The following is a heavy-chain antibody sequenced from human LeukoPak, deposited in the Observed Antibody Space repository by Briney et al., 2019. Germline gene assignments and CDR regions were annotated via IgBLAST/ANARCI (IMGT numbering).Heavy chain of an antibody. V-gene: IGHV3-23*01. D-gene: IGHD3-16*02. CDR1: QFNFDKFG. CDR2: ISGNGGST. Sequence: GGSLRLSCATSQFNFDKFGMTWVRQAPGKGLEWVSSISGNGGSTQYADSVKGRFSISRDNSKNTLYLQLDSLRAEDTAVYYCAKNHERGRYDSFDMWAQGSWVTVSS. CDR3: AKNHERGRYDSFDM. J-gene: IGHJ3*02.